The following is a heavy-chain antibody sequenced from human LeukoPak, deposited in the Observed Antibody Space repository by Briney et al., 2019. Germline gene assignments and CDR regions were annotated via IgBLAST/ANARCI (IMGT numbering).Heavy chain of an antibody. Sequence: SETLSLTCTVSGGSISSYYWSWIRQPPGKGLEWIGYIYYSGSTNYNPSLKSRVTISVDKSKNQFSLKLSSVTAADTAVYYCARARDYSSTWYRGVHFDYWGQGTLVTVSS. CDR1: GGSISSYY. V-gene: IGHV4-59*12. J-gene: IGHJ4*02. CDR2: IYYSGST. D-gene: IGHD6-13*01. CDR3: ARARDYSSTWYRGVHFDY.